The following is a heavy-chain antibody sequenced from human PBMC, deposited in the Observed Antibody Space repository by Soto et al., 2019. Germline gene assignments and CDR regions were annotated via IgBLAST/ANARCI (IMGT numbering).Heavy chain of an antibody. CDR1: GGSFSGYQ. CDR2: INDSGNI. V-gene: IGHV4-34*01. D-gene: IGHD3-10*01. J-gene: IGHJ6*03. Sequence: QVQLQQWGAGLLKPSETLSLTCAVYGGSFSGYQWSWIRQTPGKGLEWIGEINDSGNINYNPSLRSRFTILLDTPKKQNSLKVSSVTAADSAVYYCARGLILWFGELSRRGGYYYYMDVWGKGTTVTVSS. CDR3: ARGLILWFGELSRRGGYYYYMDV.